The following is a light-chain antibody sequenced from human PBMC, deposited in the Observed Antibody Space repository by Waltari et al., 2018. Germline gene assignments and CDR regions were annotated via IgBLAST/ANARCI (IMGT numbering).Light chain of an antibody. V-gene: IGLV8-61*01. J-gene: IGLJ3*02. CDR1: SCPVSSGHY. CDR3: VMYVGSGIWV. CDR2: RTN. Sequence: QTVVTQEPSFSVSPGGTVTLTCGLTSCPVSSGHYPGWYQQTPGQAPRTLIYRTNTRSSGVPDRFSGSIVGNKAALTITGAQADDESDYYCVMYVGSGIWVFGGGTKLTVL.